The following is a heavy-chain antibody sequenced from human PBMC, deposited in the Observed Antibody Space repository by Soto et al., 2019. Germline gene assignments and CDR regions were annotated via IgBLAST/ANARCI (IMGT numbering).Heavy chain of an antibody. J-gene: IGHJ4*02. CDR2: ISGSGGST. Sequence: GGSLRLSCAASGFTFSSYAMSWVRQAPGKGLEWVSAISGSGGSTYYADSVKGRFTISRDNSKNTLYLQMNSLRAEDRAVYYWAGGGGEGWGEVAVAGYFDYWGQGTLVTVSS. CDR1: GFTFSSYA. D-gene: IGHD6-19*01. CDR3: AGGGGEGWGEVAVAGYFDY. V-gene: IGHV3-23*01.